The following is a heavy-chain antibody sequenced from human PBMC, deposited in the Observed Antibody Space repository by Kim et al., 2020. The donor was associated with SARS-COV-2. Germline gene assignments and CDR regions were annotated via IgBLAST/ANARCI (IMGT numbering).Heavy chain of an antibody. CDR1: GGYISSSSYY. J-gene: IGHJ4*02. CDR2: IYYSGST. Sequence: GGYISSSSYYWGWIRQPPGKGLEWIGSIYYSGSTYYNPSLKSRVTISVDTSKNQFSLKLSSVTAADTAVYYCARYQQHSDYWGQGTLVTVSS. V-gene: IGHV4-39*01. D-gene: IGHD2-2*01. CDR3: ARYQQHSDY.